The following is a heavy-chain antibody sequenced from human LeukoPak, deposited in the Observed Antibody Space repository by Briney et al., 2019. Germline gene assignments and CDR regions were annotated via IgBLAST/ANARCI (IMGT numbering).Heavy chain of an antibody. Sequence: GGSLRLSCAASGFTFSSYSMNWVRQAPGKGLEWVSSISSSSSYIYYADSVKGRFTISRDNAKNSLYLQMNSLRAKDTAVYYCATSFLSIAAAATDYWGQGTLVTVSS. V-gene: IGHV3-21*01. D-gene: IGHD6-13*01. CDR2: ISSSSSYI. CDR1: GFTFSSYS. J-gene: IGHJ4*02. CDR3: ATSFLSIAAAATDY.